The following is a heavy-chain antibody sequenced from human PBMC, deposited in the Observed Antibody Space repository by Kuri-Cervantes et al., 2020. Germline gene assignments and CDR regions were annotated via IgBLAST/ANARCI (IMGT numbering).Heavy chain of an antibody. CDR2: ISGSGGST. J-gene: IGHJ5*02. D-gene: IGHD3-10*01. CDR1: GFTFSSYA. CDR3: AKDSITMVRGVGGWFDP. V-gene: IGHV3-23*01. Sequence: GGSLRLSCAVSGFTFSSYAMSWVRQAPGKGLEWVSAISGSGGSTYYADSVKGRFTISRDNSKNTLYLQMNSLRAEDTAVYYCAKDSITMVRGVGGWFDPWGQGTLVTVSS.